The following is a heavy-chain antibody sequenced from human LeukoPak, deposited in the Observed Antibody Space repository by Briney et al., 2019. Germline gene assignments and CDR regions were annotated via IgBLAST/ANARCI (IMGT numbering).Heavy chain of an antibody. D-gene: IGHD3-10*01. J-gene: IGHJ6*03. Sequence: GGSLRLSCAASGFTFSNAWMSWVRQAPGKGLEWVGRIKSKTDGGTTDYAAPVKGRFTISRDDSKNTLYLQMNSLKTEDTAVYYCTTYYYGSGSTYYYYYMDVWGKGTTVTTSS. V-gene: IGHV3-15*01. CDR2: IKSKTDGGTT. CDR3: TTYYYGSGSTYYYYYMDV. CDR1: GFTFSNAW.